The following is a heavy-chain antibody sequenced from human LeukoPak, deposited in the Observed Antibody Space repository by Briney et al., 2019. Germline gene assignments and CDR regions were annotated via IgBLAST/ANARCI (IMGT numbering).Heavy chain of an antibody. CDR3: AKGPYGDGGWYFDY. J-gene: IGHJ4*02. V-gene: IGHV3-30*18. CDR2: ISYDGSNK. D-gene: IGHD4-17*01. Sequence: WGSLRLSCAASGFTFSSYGMHWVRQAPGKGLEWVAVISYDGSNKYYADSVKGRFTISRDNSKNTLYLQMNSLRAEDTAVYYCAKGPYGDGGWYFDYWGQGTLVTVSS. CDR1: GFTFSSYG.